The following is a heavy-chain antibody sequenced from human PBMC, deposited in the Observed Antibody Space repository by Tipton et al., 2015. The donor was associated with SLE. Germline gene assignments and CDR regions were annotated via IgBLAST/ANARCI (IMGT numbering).Heavy chain of an antibody. CDR2: FYYSGST. Sequence: TLSLTCTVSGGSISSSSYYWGWIRQPPGKGLGWIGCFYYSGSTYYNTSLKSRVTISVDTSQNQFSLKLSSVTAADTAVYYCARSGFYHRADAFDIWGQGTMVTVSS. D-gene: IGHD3-10*01. CDR3: ARSGFYHRADAFDI. V-gene: IGHV4-39*01. CDR1: GGSISSSSYY. J-gene: IGHJ3*02.